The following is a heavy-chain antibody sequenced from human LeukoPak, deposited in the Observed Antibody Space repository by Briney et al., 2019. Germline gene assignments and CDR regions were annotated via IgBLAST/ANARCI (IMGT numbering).Heavy chain of an antibody. J-gene: IGHJ4*02. CDR3: ARDHYFKIDY. Sequence: GGSLRLSCTVSGFTFSTYGMNWVRQAPGKGLVWVSRIKNDGSSPTYADSVKGRFTISRDNAKNTLDLQMNSLRAEDTAVYYCARDHYFKIDYWGQGTLVTVSS. CDR2: IKNDGSSP. CDR1: GFTFSTYG. V-gene: IGHV3-74*03. D-gene: IGHD2/OR15-2a*01.